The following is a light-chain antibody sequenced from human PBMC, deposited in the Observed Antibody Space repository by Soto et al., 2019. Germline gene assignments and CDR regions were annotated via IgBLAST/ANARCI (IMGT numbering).Light chain of an antibody. CDR3: QQYAESPPT. V-gene: IGKV3-20*01. CDR1: QSVGRNY. J-gene: IGKJ4*01. Sequence: EIVLTQSPGTLSVSPGERATLSCRASQSVGRNYLAWYQQKPGQAPRLLVYGASSRATGIPDRFSGSASGTDFTLTISRLEPEDFAVYYCQQYAESPPTLGGGTKVE. CDR2: GAS.